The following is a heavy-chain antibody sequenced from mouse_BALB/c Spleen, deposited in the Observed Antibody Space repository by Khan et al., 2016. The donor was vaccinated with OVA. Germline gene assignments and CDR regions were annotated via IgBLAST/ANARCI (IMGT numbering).Heavy chain of an antibody. J-gene: IGHJ3*01. CDR2: IGSGGNT. Sequence: EVELVESGGGLVKPGGSLKLSCAASGFTFSNYAMSWVRQTPEKRLEWVASIGSGGNTYYPDSVKGRFTISRDNARNILYLQMSSLRSEDTAMYYCARDYWFTYWGQGTLVTVSA. CDR3: ARDYWFTY. V-gene: IGHV5-6-5*01. CDR1: GFTFSNYA.